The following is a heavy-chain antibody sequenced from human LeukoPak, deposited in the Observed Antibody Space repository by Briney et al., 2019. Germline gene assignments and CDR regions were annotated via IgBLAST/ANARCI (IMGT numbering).Heavy chain of an antibody. CDR3: ASWGEQQLRPFNY. V-gene: IGHV3-11*01. CDR1: GFTFSDYY. J-gene: IGHJ4*02. CDR2: ISRSGSTI. D-gene: IGHD6-13*01. Sequence: GGSLRLSCAASGFTFSDYYMTWIRQAPGKGLEWVSYISRSGSTIYYADSVKGRFTISRDNAKNSLYLQMNSLRVEDTAVYYCASWGEQQLRPFNYWGQGTLVTVSS.